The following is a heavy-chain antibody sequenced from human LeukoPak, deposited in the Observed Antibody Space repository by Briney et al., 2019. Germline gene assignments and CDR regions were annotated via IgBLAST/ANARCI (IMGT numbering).Heavy chain of an antibody. Sequence: PSETLSLTCTVSGGSISSYYCSWIRQPPGKGLEWIGYSYYSGSTKYNPSLKSRVTISVDRSKNQFSLKLSSVTAADTAVYYCARDYGDYGGWFDPWGQGTLVTVSS. J-gene: IGHJ5*02. CDR2: SYYSGST. V-gene: IGHV4-59*01. CDR3: ARDYGDYGGWFDP. D-gene: IGHD4-17*01. CDR1: GGSISSYY.